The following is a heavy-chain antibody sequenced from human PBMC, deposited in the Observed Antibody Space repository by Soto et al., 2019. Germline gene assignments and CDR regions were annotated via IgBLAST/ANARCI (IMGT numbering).Heavy chain of an antibody. CDR2: ISGSGGAT. V-gene: IGHV3-23*01. D-gene: IGHD2-15*01. Sequence: PGGSLRLSCAASGFTFASYAMSWLRQAPGKGLEWVSLISGSGGATYYADSVKGRFTISRDNFKNTVYLQMNSLGAEDSAIYYCAKCDIVVPPAYYMDVWGKGTTVTVS. CDR3: AKCDIVVPPAYYMDV. CDR1: GFTFASYA. J-gene: IGHJ6*03.